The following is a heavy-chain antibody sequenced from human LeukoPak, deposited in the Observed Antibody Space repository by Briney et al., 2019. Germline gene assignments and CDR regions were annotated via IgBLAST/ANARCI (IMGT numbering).Heavy chain of an antibody. D-gene: IGHD1-20*01. Sequence: GGSLRLSCAASGFTFSSYAMSWVRQAPGKGLEWVSTISGSASSTYNAESVRGRFTVSRDNSKNTLSLQMNSLTAEDTAAYFCAKGVTATRPDYFDNWGQGTLVSVSS. CDR3: AKGVTATRPDYFDN. CDR2: ISGSASST. V-gene: IGHV3-23*01. CDR1: GFTFSSYA. J-gene: IGHJ4*02.